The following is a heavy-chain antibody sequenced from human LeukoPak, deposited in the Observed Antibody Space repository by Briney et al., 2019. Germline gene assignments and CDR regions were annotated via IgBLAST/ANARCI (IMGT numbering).Heavy chain of an antibody. Sequence: SETLSLTCTVSGGSITNYYWSWIRQPPGKGLEWLGYIYYTGATKYNPSLESRVTISVDTSKSQFSLQLSSVTAADTAVYYCTRDAEISGYTWYNWFDPWGQGILVTVSS. J-gene: IGHJ5*02. CDR1: GGSITNYY. D-gene: IGHD3-22*01. CDR2: IYYTGAT. V-gene: IGHV4-59*01. CDR3: TRDAEISGYTWYNWFDP.